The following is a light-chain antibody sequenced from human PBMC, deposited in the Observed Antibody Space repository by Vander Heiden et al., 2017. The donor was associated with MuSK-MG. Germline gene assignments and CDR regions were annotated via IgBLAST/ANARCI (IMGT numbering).Light chain of an antibody. CDR1: QDIRND. CDR2: ATS. V-gene: IGKV1-17*01. CDR3: LQDNYYPFS. Sequence: DIQMTQSPSSLAASVGDTVTITCRASQDIRNDLSWFRQTPGRAPDHLIYATSYLQSGVPTRFSGGGSGTEFTLTVSGLQPEDFATFYCLQDNYYPFSFGQGTKLEI. J-gene: IGKJ2*03.